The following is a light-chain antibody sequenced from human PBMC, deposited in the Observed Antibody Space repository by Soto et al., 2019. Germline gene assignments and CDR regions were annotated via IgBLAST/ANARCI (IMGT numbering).Light chain of an antibody. CDR1: RRVFSGL. Sequence: VLMRSHSPQSLSLGERGQHSPSPTRRVFSGLLAWYQQKPGQAPRLLIYGASSRATGIPDRFSGSGSGTDFTLTISRLEPEDSAVYYCQQCHSSSLTFGQGTKVDIK. CDR2: GAS. V-gene: IGKV3-20*01. J-gene: IGKJ1*01. CDR3: QQCHSSSLT.